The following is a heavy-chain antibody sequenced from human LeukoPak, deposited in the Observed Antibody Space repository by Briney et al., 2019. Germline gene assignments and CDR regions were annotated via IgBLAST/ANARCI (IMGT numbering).Heavy chain of an antibody. CDR3: ARDLNCSGGSCYSGWFDP. V-gene: IGHV1-18*01. D-gene: IGHD2-15*01. J-gene: IGHJ5*02. Sequence: ASVKVSCKASGYTFTSYGISWVRQAPGQGLEWMGWISAYNGDTNYAQKLQGRVTMTTDTSTSKAYMEMRSLSSDDTAVYYCARDLNCSGGSCYSGWFDPWGQGTLVTVSS. CDR1: GYTFTSYG. CDR2: ISAYNGDT.